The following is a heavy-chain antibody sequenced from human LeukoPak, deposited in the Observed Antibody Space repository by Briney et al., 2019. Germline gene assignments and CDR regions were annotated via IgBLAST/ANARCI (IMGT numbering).Heavy chain of an antibody. CDR1: GGSFSGYY. J-gene: IGHJ3*02. D-gene: IGHD3-3*01. CDR2: INHSGST. V-gene: IGHV4-34*01. Sequence: PSETLSLTCAVYGGSFSGYYWSWIRQPPGKGLEWIGEINHSGSTNYNPSLKSRVTISVDTSKNQFSLKLSSVTAADTAVYYCARGSYDFWSGYLSADAFDTWGQGTMVTVSS. CDR3: ARGSYDFWSGYLSADAFDT.